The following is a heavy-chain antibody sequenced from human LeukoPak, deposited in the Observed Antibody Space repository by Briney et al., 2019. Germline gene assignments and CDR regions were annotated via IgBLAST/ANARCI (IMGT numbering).Heavy chain of an antibody. CDR2: ISSISNYI. CDR1: GFTFSSFS. Sequence: GGSLRLSCAASGFTFSSFSMNWVRQAPGRGLEWVSSISSISNYIYYADSLKGRFTISRDNAKNSLYLQMNSLRADDTAVYYCARDACTGGSCYPNFDYWGQGTLVTVSS. J-gene: IGHJ4*02. D-gene: IGHD2-15*01. CDR3: ARDACTGGSCYPNFDY. V-gene: IGHV3-21*01.